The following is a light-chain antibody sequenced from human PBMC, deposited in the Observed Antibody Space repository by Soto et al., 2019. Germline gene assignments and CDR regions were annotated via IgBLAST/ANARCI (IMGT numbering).Light chain of an antibody. Sequence: FVLTHSPGTLSLSPGRRATLSCSASQSVTNSFLAWYQQKPGQAPRLLIYGASRRATGIPDRFTGSGSGTDFTLTISRLEPEDFAVYYCQQYVSSPWAFGQGTKVDIK. CDR3: QQYVSSPWA. J-gene: IGKJ1*01. V-gene: IGKV3-20*01. CDR1: QSVTNSF. CDR2: GAS.